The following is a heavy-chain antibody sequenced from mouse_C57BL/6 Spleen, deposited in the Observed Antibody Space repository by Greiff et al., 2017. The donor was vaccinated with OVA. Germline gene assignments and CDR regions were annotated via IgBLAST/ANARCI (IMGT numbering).Heavy chain of an antibody. D-gene: IGHD2-10*02. Sequence: QVQLQQPGAELVKPGASVKLSCKASGYTFTSYWMQWVKQRPGQGLEWIGEIDPSDSYTNYNQKFKGKATLTVDTSSSTAYMQLSSLTSEDSAVYYCARCLAGEAMDYWGQGTSVTVSA. V-gene: IGHV1-50*01. CDR3: ARCLAGEAMDY. J-gene: IGHJ4*01. CDR2: IDPSDSYT. CDR1: GYTFTSYW.